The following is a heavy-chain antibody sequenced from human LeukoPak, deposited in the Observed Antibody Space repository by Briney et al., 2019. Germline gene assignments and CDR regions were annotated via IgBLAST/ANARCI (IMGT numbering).Heavy chain of an antibody. CDR3: ARGKYYDILTGYTPVDY. CDR2: INPSGGST. V-gene: IGHV1-46*01. J-gene: IGHJ4*02. D-gene: IGHD3-9*01. CDR1: GYTFTSYY. Sequence: ASVKVSCKASGYTFTSYYMHWVRQAPGQGLEWMRIINPSGGSTSYAQKFQGRVTMTRDTSTSTVYMELSSLRSEDTAVYYCARGKYYDILTGYTPVDYWGQGTLVTVSS.